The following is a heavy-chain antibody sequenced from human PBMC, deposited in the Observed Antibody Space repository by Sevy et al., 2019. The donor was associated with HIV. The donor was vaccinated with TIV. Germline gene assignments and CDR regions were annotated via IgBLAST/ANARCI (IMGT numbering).Heavy chain of an antibody. D-gene: IGHD3-22*01. CDR1: GGSISSGGYY. CDR2: IYYSGST. CDR3: ARVAGYDSSGYWFGYYYYMDV. J-gene: IGHJ6*03. V-gene: IGHV4-31*03. Sequence: SETLSLTCTVSGGSISSGGYYWSWIRQHPGKGLEWIGYIYYSGSTYYNPSLKSRVTISVDTSKNQFSLKLSSVTAAATAVYYCARVAGYDSSGYWFGYYYYMDVWGKGTTVTVSS.